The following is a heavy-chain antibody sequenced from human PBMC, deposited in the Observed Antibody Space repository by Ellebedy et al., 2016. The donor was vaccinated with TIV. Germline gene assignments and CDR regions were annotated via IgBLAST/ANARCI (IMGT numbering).Heavy chain of an antibody. CDR1: GFTVSSSY. V-gene: IGHV3-66*01. Sequence: GGSLRLSCAASGFTVSSSYMSWVRQAPGKGLEWVSLISIADTTYYSDSVKGRFTISRDDSKNTVVLQMNSLRAEDTAVYYCARETFNDVDLKVWGIFDIWGQGTVVTVSS. CDR3: ARETFNDVDLKVWGIFDI. J-gene: IGHJ3*02. D-gene: IGHD6-13*01. CDR2: ISIADTT.